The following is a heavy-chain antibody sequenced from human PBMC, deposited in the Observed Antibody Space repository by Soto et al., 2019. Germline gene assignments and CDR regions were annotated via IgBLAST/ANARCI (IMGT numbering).Heavy chain of an antibody. D-gene: IGHD3-9*01. J-gene: IGHJ4*02. V-gene: IGHV1-24*01. CDR2: FDPEDGET. CDR1: GYTLTELS. CDR3: LTVGYYDILTGYPPSRFDY. Sequence: ASVKVSCKVSGYTLTELSMHWVRQAPGKGLEWMGGFDPEDGETIYAQKFQGRVTMTEDTSTDTAYMELSSLRSEDTAVYYCLTVGYYDILTGYPPSRFDYWGQGTLVTVSS.